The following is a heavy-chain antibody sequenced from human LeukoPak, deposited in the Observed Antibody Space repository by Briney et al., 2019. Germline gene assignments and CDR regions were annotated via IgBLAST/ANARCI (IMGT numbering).Heavy chain of an antibody. CDR2: ISGSGTST. D-gene: IGHD6-13*01. Sequence: SGGSLRLSCAASGFTFSNYAMTWVRQAPGQGLEWVSGISGSGTSTYFADSVKGRFTISRDNPKNMLYLEMNSLRAEDTAVYYCARAPASSLPLPGFDYWGQGTLVTVSS. CDR1: GFTFSNYA. V-gene: IGHV3-23*01. CDR3: ARAPASSLPLPGFDY. J-gene: IGHJ4*02.